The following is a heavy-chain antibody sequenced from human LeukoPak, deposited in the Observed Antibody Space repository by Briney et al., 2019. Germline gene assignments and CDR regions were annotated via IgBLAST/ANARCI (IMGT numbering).Heavy chain of an antibody. CDR1: GGSFSGYY. CDR3: ARGLFLVLWFGELSLNWFDP. V-gene: IGHV4-34*01. D-gene: IGHD3-10*01. J-gene: IGHJ5*02. Sequence: PSETLSLTCAVYGGSFSGYYWSWIRQSPGKGLEWIGEITHSGSTNYNPSLKSRVTISVDTSKNQFSLNLSSVTAADTAVYYCARGLFLVLWFGELSLNWFDPWGQGTLVTVSS. CDR2: ITHSGST.